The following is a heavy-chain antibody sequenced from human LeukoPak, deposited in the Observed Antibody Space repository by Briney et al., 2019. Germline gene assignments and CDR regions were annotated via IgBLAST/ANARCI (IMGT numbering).Heavy chain of an antibody. CDR2: IYHSGST. CDR3: ARDPRRDGYSLFDY. J-gene: IGHJ4*02. D-gene: IGHD5-24*01. Sequence: PSETLSLTCAVSGGSISSSNWWSWVRQPPGKGLEWIGEIYHSGSTNYNPSLKSRVTISVDKSKNQFSLKLSSVTAADTAVYYCARDPRRDGYSLFDYWGQGTLVTVSS. CDR1: GGSISSSNW. V-gene: IGHV4-4*02.